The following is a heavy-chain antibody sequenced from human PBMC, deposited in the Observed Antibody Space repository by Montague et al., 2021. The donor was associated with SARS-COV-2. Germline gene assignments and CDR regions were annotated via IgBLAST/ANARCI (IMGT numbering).Heavy chain of an antibody. CDR1: GGSISSYY. Sequence: SETLSLTCTVSGGSISSYYWNWIRQPPGKGLEWIGYIYYSGRTYXNPSLKSRVTISVDTSKNQFSLKLSSVTAADTAVYYCARGGGSGYRYYFDYWGQGSLVTVSS. CDR2: IYYSGRT. D-gene: IGHD3-22*01. J-gene: IGHJ4*02. CDR3: ARGGGSGYRYYFDY. V-gene: IGHV4-59*01.